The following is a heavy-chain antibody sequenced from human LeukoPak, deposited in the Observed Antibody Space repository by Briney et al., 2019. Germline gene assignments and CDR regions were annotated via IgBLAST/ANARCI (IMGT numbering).Heavy chain of an antibody. Sequence: SETLSLTCTVSGGSISSGGYYWSWIRQPPGKGLEWIGYIYHSGSTYYNPSLKCRVTISVDRSKNQFSLKLSSVTAADTAVYYCARIPSYDFWSGYSTFDYWGQGTLVTVSS. D-gene: IGHD3-3*01. CDR2: IYHSGST. CDR1: GGSISSGGYY. J-gene: IGHJ4*02. CDR3: ARIPSYDFWSGYSTFDY. V-gene: IGHV4-30-2*01.